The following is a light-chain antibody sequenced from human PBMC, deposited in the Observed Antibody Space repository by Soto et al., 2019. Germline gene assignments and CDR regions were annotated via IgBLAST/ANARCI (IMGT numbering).Light chain of an antibody. CDR2: EVS. J-gene: IGLJ2*01. Sequence: QSALTQPASVSGSPGQSITISCTGTSSDVGGYNYVSWYQQHPGKAPKLMIYEVSNRPPGVSNRFSASKSGNTASLTISGLQAEDEADYYCCSYAGNYTFFGGGTKVTVL. CDR1: SSDVGGYNY. CDR3: CSYAGNYTF. V-gene: IGLV2-14*01.